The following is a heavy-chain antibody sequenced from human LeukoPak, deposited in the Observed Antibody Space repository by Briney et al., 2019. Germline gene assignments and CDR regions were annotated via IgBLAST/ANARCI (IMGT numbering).Heavy chain of an antibody. D-gene: IGHD5-24*01. CDR2: IIPIFGTA. CDR1: GGTFSSYA. J-gene: IGHJ6*03. Sequence: AASVKVSCKASGGTFSSYAISWVRQAPGQGLEWMGGIIPIFGTANYAQKFQGRVTITTDESTSTAYMELSSLRSEDTAVYYCARDHLQENYYYYMDVWGKGTTVTVSS. CDR3: ARDHLQENYYYYMDV. V-gene: IGHV1-69*05.